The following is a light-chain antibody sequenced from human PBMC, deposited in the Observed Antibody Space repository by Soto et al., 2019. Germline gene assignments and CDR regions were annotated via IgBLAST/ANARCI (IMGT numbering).Light chain of an antibody. CDR2: SAS. Sequence: EIVMTQSPTTLSVSPGERAILSCRASQNIGRNLAWYQQKPGQAPRLLIHSASTRATGIPATFSGSGSGTEFTLTVSSLQSEDFAVYYCQQYNNWPRTFGQGTKVEIK. J-gene: IGKJ1*01. CDR1: QNIGRN. V-gene: IGKV3-15*01. CDR3: QQYNNWPRT.